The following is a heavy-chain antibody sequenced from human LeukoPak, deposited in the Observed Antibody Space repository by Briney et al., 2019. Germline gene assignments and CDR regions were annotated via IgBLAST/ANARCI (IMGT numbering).Heavy chain of an antibody. V-gene: IGHV4-39*07. CDR3: VRFARWGWSYFDY. Sequence: PSETLSLTCTVSGSSISSSSYYWGWIRQPPGKGLEWIGSIYYSGSTYYNPSLKSRVTISVDTSKNQFSLKLSSVTAADTAVYYRVRFARWGWSYFDYWGQGTLVTVSS. J-gene: IGHJ4*02. CDR2: IYYSGST. CDR1: GSSISSSSYY. D-gene: IGHD7-27*01.